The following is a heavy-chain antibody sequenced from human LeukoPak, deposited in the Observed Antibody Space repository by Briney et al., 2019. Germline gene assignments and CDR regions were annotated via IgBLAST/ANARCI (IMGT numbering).Heavy chain of an antibody. CDR1: GGTFSSYA. J-gene: IGHJ4*02. Sequence: ASVKVSCKASGGTFSSYAISWVRQAPGQGLEWMGRIIPIFGTANYTQKFQGRVTITTDESTSTAYMELSSLRSADTAVYYCARESGGYIIDYWGQGTLVTVSS. CDR3: ARESGGYIIDY. CDR2: IIPIFGTA. D-gene: IGHD6-25*01. V-gene: IGHV1-69*05.